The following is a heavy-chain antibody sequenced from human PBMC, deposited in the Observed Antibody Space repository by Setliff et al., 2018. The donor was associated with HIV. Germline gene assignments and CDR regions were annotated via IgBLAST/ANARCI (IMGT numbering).Heavy chain of an antibody. CDR1: GGSFIGSSFQ. Sequence: KASETLSLTCTVSGGSFIGSSFQSTWIRQTPGKGLEWIADIAYSGTTMYTNYNPSLESRVIVSEDTSRDQFFLKLTSVTADDTAIYYCARGPPFAYWGQGPLVTVSS. J-gene: IGHJ4*02. CDR2: IAYSGTTMYT. CDR3: ARGPPFAY. V-gene: IGHV4-39*07.